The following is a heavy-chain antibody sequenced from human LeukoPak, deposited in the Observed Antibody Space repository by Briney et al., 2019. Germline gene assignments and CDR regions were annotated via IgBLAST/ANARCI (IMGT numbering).Heavy chain of an antibody. D-gene: IGHD3-3*01. CDR1: GGTFSSYA. CDR2: IIPIFGTA. Sequence: ASVKVSCKASGGTFSSYAISWVRQAPGQGLEWMGGIIPIFGTANYAQKFQGRVTITADESTSTAYMELSSLRSEDTAVYYCARETSVRWGGNWFDPWGQGTLVTVSS. J-gene: IGHJ5*02. V-gene: IGHV1-69*13. CDR3: ARETSVRWGGNWFDP.